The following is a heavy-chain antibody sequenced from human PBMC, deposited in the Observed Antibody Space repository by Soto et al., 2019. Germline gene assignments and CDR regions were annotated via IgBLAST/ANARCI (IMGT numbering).Heavy chain of an antibody. CDR2: IYYSGTT. V-gene: IGHV4-31*03. J-gene: IGHJ4*02. D-gene: IGHD3-16*01. CDR3: ARDGGVGPIDY. CDR1: GGSISSGGYY. Sequence: QVQLQESGPGLVKPSQTLSFTCTVSGGSISSGGYYWSWIRQHPGKGLEWIGYIYYSGTTYYNPSLKSRVTISVDTSKNQFSLKLSSVTAADTAVYYCARDGGVGPIDYWGQGTLVTVSS.